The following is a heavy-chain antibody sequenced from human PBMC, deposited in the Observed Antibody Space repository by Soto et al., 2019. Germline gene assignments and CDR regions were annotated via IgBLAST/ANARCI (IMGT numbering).Heavy chain of an antibody. D-gene: IGHD5-12*01. CDR3: AKGGYEGDLD. V-gene: IGHV3-30*18. CDR2: ISYDGSNE. Sequence: GGSLRLSCAGSGFTFNSYGMHWVRQAPGKGLEWVAVISYDGSNEYYADSVKGRFTISRDNSKNTLYLQMNSLRAEDTAVYYCAKGGYEGDLDWGQGTLVTVSS. CDR1: GFTFNSYG. J-gene: IGHJ4*02.